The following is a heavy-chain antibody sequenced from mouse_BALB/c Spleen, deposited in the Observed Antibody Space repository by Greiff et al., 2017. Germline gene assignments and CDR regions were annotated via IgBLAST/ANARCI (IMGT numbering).Heavy chain of an antibody. CDR2: INPNNGGT. CDR1: GYTFTDYN. Sequence: EVQLQQSGPELVKPGASVKIPCKASGYTFTDYNMDWVKQSHGKSLEWIGDINPNNGGTIYNQKFKGKATLTVDKSSSTAYMELRSLTSEDTAVYYCAREAQLSLLRLRSPFAYWGQGTLVTVSA. V-gene: IGHV1-18*01. CDR3: AREAQLSLLRLRSPFAY. J-gene: IGHJ3*01. D-gene: IGHD1-2*01.